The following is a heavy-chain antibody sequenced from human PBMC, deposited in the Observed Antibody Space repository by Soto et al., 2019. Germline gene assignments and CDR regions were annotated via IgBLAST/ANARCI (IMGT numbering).Heavy chain of an antibody. V-gene: IGHV1-69*01. J-gene: IGHJ4*02. D-gene: IGHD3-3*01. CDR3: ATDSNYDVSNSF. CDR2: ILPVSAPP. Sequence: SVKDSCKASGGTLNNYAIKCLRQAPGQGLEWMGGILPVSAPPDYAQKFQGRVSITADHSTSTVYMELSRLKSDDTAVYFCATDSNYDVSNSFWGQGTLVTVS. CDR1: GGTLNNYA.